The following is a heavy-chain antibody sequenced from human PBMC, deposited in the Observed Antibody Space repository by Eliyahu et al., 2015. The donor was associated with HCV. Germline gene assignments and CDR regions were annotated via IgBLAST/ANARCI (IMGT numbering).Heavy chain of an antibody. CDR3: ARGLEVTATFDAFDI. CDR1: GDTXXSYS. J-gene: IGHJ3*02. D-gene: IGHD2-21*02. CDR2: IVPILGIL. Sequence: QVQLVQSGAEVKKPGSSVKVSCKASGDTXXSYSITWVRQAPGQGLEWMGRIVPILGILNYAQDFXDXVTITADKSTSTAYMQLSSLTSEDTAMYYCARGLEVTATFDAFDIWGQGTLVTVSS. V-gene: IGHV1-69*04.